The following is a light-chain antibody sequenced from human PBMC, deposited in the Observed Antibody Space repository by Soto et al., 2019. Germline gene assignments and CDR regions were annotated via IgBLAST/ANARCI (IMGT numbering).Light chain of an antibody. Sequence: EIVMMQSPATLSVSPGESVTLSCRASQLFSSNLAWYQHKPGQAPRLLIYGASSRATGIPARFSGSGSGTDFTLTISSLEPEDFAVYYCQQRSNWPPWTFGQGTKVDIK. CDR3: QQRSNWPPWT. V-gene: IGKV3-11*01. J-gene: IGKJ1*01. CDR2: GAS. CDR1: QLFSSN.